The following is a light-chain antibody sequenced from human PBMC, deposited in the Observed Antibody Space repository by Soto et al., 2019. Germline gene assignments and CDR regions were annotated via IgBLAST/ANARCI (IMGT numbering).Light chain of an antibody. CDR2: DDR. CDR3: QVWDSSSDHPFWV. Sequence: SYELTQPPSVSVAPGQTARITCGGNNIGSKSVHWYQQKPGQAPVLVVYDDRDRPSGIPERFSGSNSGNTATLTISRVEAGDEADYYCQVWDSSSDHPFWVFGGGTKLTVL. V-gene: IGLV3-21*02. J-gene: IGLJ3*02. CDR1: NIGSKS.